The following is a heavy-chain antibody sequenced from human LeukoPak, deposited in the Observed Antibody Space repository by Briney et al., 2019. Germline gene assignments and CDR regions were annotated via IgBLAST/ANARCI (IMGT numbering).Heavy chain of an antibody. CDR1: GVTFSSYE. D-gene: IGHD4-17*01. V-gene: IGHV3-48*03. Sequence: GGSLRLSCVASGVTFSSYEMDWVRQAPGKGLEGISYISGSGTTIYDADSVKGRFTISRDNAKNSVFLQMNSLRAEDTAVYYCASLYGDYGSNWFDPWGQGTLVTVSS. CDR2: ISGSGTTI. CDR3: ASLYGDYGSNWFDP. J-gene: IGHJ5*02.